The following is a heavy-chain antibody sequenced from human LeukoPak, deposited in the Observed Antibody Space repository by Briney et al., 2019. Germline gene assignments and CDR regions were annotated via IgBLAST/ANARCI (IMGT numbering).Heavy chain of an antibody. CDR3: ARQRNGGSGWYSLYFDY. Sequence: SQTLSLTCTVSGGSISSGGYYWGWIRQPPGKGLEWIGSIYYSGTTYYNPSLKSRVTISVDTSKNQFSLKLNSVTAADTAVYYCARQRNGGSGWYSLYFDYWGQGTLVTVSS. D-gene: IGHD6-19*01. V-gene: IGHV4-39*01. CDR1: GGSISSGGYY. CDR2: IYYSGTT. J-gene: IGHJ4*02.